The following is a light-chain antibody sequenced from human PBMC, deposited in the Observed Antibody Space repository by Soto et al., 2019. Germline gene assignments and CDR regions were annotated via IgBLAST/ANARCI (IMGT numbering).Light chain of an antibody. CDR2: DAF. CDR1: QGINNY. Sequence: DIQMTQSPSSLSASVGDRVTITCRASQGINNYLIWYQQKPGKAPELLIYDAFSLQTGVSSRFRGGASGTDFTLTISSLQPEDVATYYCQQYDILPPTFGQGTRVEI. V-gene: IGKV1-33*01. CDR3: QQYDILPPT. J-gene: IGKJ2*01.